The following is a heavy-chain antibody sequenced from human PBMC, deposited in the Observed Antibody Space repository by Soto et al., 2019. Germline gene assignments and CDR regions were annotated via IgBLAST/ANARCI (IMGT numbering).Heavy chain of an antibody. V-gene: IGHV3-21*01. Sequence: EVQLVESGGGLVKPGGSLRLSCAASGFTFSSYSMNWVRQAPGKGLEWVSSISSSSSYIYYADSVKGRFTISRDNAKNTLYLEMNSLRAEDTAVYYWTRDGEWLPRRGRETEWADYWGEGSMVTVSS. D-gene: IGHD5-12*01. CDR2: ISSSSSYI. CDR3: TRDGEWLPRRGRETEWADY. CDR1: GFTFSSYS. J-gene: IGHJ4*02.